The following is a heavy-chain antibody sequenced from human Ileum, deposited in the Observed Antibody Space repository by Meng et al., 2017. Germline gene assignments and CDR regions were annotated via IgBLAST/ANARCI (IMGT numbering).Heavy chain of an antibody. Sequence: QVQLQESGPGLVKPSGTLPLTCAGSGGSISISNWWTGVRQPPGKGLEWSGEIYHTGGTNYNPSLKRRVTISADKSKNQFSLEVTSVTAADTAVYYCARVRCASVSCYGDSYFDYWGQGILVTVSS. CDR2: IYHTGGT. CDR3: ARVRCASVSCYGDSYFDY. CDR1: GGSISISNW. J-gene: IGHJ4*02. D-gene: IGHD2-15*01. V-gene: IGHV4-4*02.